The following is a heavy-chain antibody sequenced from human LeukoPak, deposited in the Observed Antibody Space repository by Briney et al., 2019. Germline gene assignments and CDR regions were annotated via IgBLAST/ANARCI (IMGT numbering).Heavy chain of an antibody. CDR2: ISYDGSNK. CDR3: ARDVSFDY. CDR1: GFTFSSYA. D-gene: IGHD2/OR15-2a*01. V-gene: IGHV3-30-3*01. J-gene: IGHJ4*02. Sequence: GGSLRLSCAASGFTFSSYAMSWVRQAPGKGLEWVAVISYDGSNKCYADSVKGRFTISRDNSKNTLYLQMNSLRAEDTAVYYCARDVSFDYWGQGTLVTVSS.